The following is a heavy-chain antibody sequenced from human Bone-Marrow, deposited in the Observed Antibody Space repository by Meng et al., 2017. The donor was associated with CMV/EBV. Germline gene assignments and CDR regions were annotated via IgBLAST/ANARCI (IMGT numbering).Heavy chain of an antibody. CDR2: IRYDGSNK. J-gene: IGHJ6*02. D-gene: IGHD2-2*01. CDR3: AKREDCSSTSCYVWVGANYYYGMDV. Sequence: GESLKISCAASGFTFSSYGMHWVRQAPGKGLEWVAFIRYDGSNKYYADSVKGRFTISRDNSKNTLYLQMNSLRAEDTAVYYCAKREDCSSTSCYVWVGANYYYGMDVWDQGTTVTVSS. V-gene: IGHV3-30*02. CDR1: GFTFSSYG.